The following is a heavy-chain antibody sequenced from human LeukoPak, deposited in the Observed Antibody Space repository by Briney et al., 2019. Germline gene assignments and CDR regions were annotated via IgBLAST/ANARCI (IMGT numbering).Heavy chain of an antibody. J-gene: IGHJ4*02. D-gene: IGHD4-17*01. CDR2: ISGSGGST. CDR1: GFTFSSYA. CDR3: AKDLDYGDYASGY. Sequence: GGSLRLSCAASGFTFSSYAMSWVRQAPGKGLEWVSAISGSGGSTYYADSVKGRFTISRDNSKNTLYLQMNGLRAEDTAVFYCAKDLDYGDYASGYWGQGTLVTVSS. V-gene: IGHV3-23*01.